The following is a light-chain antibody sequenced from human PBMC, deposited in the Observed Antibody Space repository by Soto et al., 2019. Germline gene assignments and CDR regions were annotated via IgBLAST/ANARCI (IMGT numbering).Light chain of an antibody. V-gene: IGKV3-20*01. CDR1: QSVSSSY. CDR3: QQYGSSPRT. J-gene: IGKJ1*01. CDR2: GAS. Sequence: EIVLTQSPGTLSLSPGERATLSCRASQSVSSSYLAWYQQKTGQAPRLLIYGASSRATGIPDRFSGSGSGTDFTLTISRLEPEDFAAYYCQQYGSSPRTFGQGTKVDIK.